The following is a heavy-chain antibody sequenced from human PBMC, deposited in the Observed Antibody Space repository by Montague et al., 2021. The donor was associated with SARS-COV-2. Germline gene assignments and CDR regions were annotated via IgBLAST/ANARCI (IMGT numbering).Heavy chain of an antibody. CDR1: GGSFSGYY. Sequence: TLSLTCAVYGGSFSGYYWRWIRQHPGKGLEWIGYIYYSGSTYYNPSLKSRVTISVDTSKNQFSLKLSSVTAADTAVYYCARAASDIVLMVYAIRAFDIWGQGTMVTVSS. CDR2: IYYSGST. J-gene: IGHJ3*02. D-gene: IGHD2-8*01. V-gene: IGHV4-31*11. CDR3: ARAASDIVLMVYAIRAFDI.